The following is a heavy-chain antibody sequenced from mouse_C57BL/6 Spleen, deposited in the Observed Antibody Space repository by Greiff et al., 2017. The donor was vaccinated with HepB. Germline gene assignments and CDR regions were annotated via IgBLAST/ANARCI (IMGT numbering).Heavy chain of an antibody. CDR2: IYPGNGDT. J-gene: IGHJ2*01. CDR3: ASGQEISTMVTTKENFFDY. Sequence: LQQSGAELVRPGASVKMSCKASGYTFTSYNMHWVKQTPRQGLEWIGAIYPGNGDTSYNQKFKGKATLTVDKSSSTAYMQLSSLTSEDSAVYFCASGQEISTMVTTKENFFDYWGQGTTLTVSS. D-gene: IGHD2-2*01. V-gene: IGHV1-12*01. CDR1: GYTFTSYN.